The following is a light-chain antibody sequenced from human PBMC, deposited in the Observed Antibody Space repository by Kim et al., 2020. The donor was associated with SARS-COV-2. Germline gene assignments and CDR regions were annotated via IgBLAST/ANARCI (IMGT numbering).Light chain of an antibody. V-gene: IGKV3-20*01. Sequence: LSPGERATRSCRASQSLPSSQLAWYQQKPGQTPKLLLHSASRRATGTPDRFSGSGSGTDYTLTINTLDREDFAVYYCQQYHADPTFGQGTKVDIK. CDR1: QSLPSSQ. J-gene: IGKJ1*01. CDR2: SAS. CDR3: QQYHADPT.